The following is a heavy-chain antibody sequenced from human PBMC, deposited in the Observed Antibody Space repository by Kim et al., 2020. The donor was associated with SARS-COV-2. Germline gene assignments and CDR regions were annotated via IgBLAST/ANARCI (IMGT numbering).Heavy chain of an antibody. Sequence: TYYNPSLKSRVTISVDTSKNQFSLKLSSVTAADTDVYYCAREYTGYMDVWGKGTTVTVSS. J-gene: IGHJ6*03. D-gene: IGHD1-1*01. V-gene: IGHV4-31*02. CDR3: AREYTGYMDV. CDR2: T.